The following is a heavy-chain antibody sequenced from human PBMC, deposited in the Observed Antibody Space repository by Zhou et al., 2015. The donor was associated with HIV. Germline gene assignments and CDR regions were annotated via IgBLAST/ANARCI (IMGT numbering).Heavy chain of an antibody. D-gene: IGHD5-24*01. J-gene: IGHJ6*02. CDR3: AGGRDGYNSRPYYAMDV. V-gene: IGHV1-69*01. CDR2: IIPMFDTA. CDR1: GGTFSSYV. Sequence: QVQLVQSGAEVKKPGSSVKVSCKASGGTFSSYVISWVRQAPGQGLEWMGGIIPMFDTASYAQKFQGRVTITADESTSTAYMELSSLRSEDTAVYYCAGGRDGYNSRPYYAMDVWGQGTTVSVSS.